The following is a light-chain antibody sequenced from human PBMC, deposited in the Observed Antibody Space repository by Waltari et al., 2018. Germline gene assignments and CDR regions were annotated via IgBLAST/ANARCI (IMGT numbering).Light chain of an antibody. CDR3: MQALQTPRT. J-gene: IGKJ3*01. CDR2: LGS. CDR1: QSLLHSNGYNY. Sequence: DIVMTQSPLSLPVTPGEPASISCRPSQSLLHSNGYNYLDWYLQKPGQSPQLLIYLGSNRASGVPDRFSGSGSGTDFTLKISRVEAEDVGVYYCMQALQTPRTFGPGTKVDIK. V-gene: IGKV2-28*01.